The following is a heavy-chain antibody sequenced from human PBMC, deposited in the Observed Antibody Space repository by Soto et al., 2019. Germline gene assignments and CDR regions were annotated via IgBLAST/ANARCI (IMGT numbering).Heavy chain of an antibody. J-gene: IGHJ6*02. CDR2: INPNSGDT. V-gene: IGHV1-2*02. D-gene: IGHD1-26*01. CDR3: AKGCGIVAAGTSVYFYYAMDV. CDR1: GYTFTGYY. Sequence: ASVKVSCKSSGYTFTGYYLHWVRQAPGQGLEWMGWINPNSGDTYLAQRFQGRVTMNRDTSIGTAYMELRGLTSDDTAGYYCAKGCGIVAAGTSVYFYYAMDVWGQGTTVTVSS.